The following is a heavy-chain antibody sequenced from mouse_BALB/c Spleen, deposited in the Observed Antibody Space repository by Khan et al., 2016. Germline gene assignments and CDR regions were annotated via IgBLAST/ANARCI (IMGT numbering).Heavy chain of an antibody. D-gene: IGHD2-1*01. CDR3: AKGNGNPYYALDH. CDR2: IYPGDGDT. CDR1: GYVFSNFW. V-gene: IGHV1-80*01. J-gene: IGHJ4*01. Sequence: QMQLEESGAELVRPGSSVKISCKASGYVFSNFWMNWVKQRPGQGLEWIGQIYPGDGDTNYNGKFKGKATLTADKSSSTPYMQLSSLSSEDSAVYFCAKGNGNPYYALDHWGQGTSVTVSS.